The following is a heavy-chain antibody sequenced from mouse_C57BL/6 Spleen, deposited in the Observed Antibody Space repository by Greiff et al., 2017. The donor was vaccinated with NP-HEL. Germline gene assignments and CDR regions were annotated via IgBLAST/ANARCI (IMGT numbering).Heavy chain of an antibody. CDR3: ARPSPYYYGSSSYAMDY. CDR1: GYTFTSYW. D-gene: IGHD1-1*01. V-gene: IGHV1-55*01. CDR2: IYPGSGST. Sequence: VQLQQPGAELVKPGASVKMSCKASGYTFTSYWITWVKQRPGQGLEWIGDIYPGSGSTNYNEKFKSKATLTVDTSSSTAYMQLSSLTSEDSAVYYCARPSPYYYGSSSYAMDYWGQGTSVTVSS. J-gene: IGHJ4*01.